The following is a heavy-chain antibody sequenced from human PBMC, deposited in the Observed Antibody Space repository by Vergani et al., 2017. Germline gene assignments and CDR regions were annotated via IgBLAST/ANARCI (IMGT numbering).Heavy chain of an antibody. CDR2: INHSGSI. J-gene: IGHJ4*02. CDR3: ARGRTVTTKFDY. D-gene: IGHD4-17*01. V-gene: IGHV4-34*01. CDR1: GGSFSGYY. Sequence: QVQLQQWGAGLLKPSETLSLTCAVYGGSFSGYYWSWIRQPPGKGLEWIGEINHSGSINYNPSLKSRVTISVDTSKNQFSLKLSSVTAADTAVYYCARGRTVTTKFDYWGQGTLVTVSS.